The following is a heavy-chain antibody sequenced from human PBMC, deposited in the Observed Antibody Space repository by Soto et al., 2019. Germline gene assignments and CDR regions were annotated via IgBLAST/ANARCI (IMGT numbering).Heavy chain of an antibody. CDR2: INHSGST. D-gene: IGHD6-6*01. Sequence: PSETLSLTCAVYGGSFSGYYWSWIRQPPGKGPEWIGEINHSGSTNYNPSLKSRVTISVDTSKNQFSLKLSSVTAADTAVYYCARGHSSPSYYFDYWGQGTLVTVSS. CDR3: ARGHSSPSYYFDY. CDR1: GGSFSGYY. J-gene: IGHJ4*02. V-gene: IGHV4-34*01.